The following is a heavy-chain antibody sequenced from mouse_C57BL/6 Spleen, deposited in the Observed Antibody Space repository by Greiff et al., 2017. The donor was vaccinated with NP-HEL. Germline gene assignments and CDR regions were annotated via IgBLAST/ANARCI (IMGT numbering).Heavy chain of an antibody. V-gene: IGHV8-12*01. J-gene: IGHJ1*03. CDR3: ARGLLYYGSSYWYFDV. D-gene: IGHD1-1*01. Sequence: QVTLKESGPGILQSSQTLSLTCSFSGFSLSTSGMGVSWIRQPSGKGLEWLAHIYWDDDKRYNPSLKSRLTISKDTSRNQVFLKITSVDTADTATYYCARGLLYYGSSYWYFDVWGTGTTVTVSS. CDR1: GFSLSTSGMG. CDR2: IYWDDDK.